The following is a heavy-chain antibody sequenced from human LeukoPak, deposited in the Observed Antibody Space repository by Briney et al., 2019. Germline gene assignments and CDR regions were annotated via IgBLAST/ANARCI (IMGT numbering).Heavy chain of an antibody. CDR1: GGSFSGYY. D-gene: IGHD2-2*02. V-gene: IGHV4-34*01. J-gene: IGHJ5*02. CDR2: INHSGST. Sequence: SETLSLTCAVYGGSFSGYYWSWIRQPPGKGLEWIGEINHSGSTNYNPSLKSRVTISVDTSKNQFSLKLSSVTAADTAVYYCARGARRDYCSSTSCYTRWFDPWGQGTLVTVSS. CDR3: ARGARRDYCSSTSCYTRWFDP.